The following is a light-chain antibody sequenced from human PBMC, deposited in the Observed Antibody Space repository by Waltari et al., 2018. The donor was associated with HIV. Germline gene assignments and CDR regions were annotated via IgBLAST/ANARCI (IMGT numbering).Light chain of an antibody. CDR2: DVN. CDR1: SRYVYTF. V-gene: IGLV2-11*01. CDR3: CSHAGNFIFV. J-gene: IGLJ1*01. Sequence: QSALTQPHSVSGSPGQSLTLSCTGTSRYVYTFFSWYQQHPGTAPKVIIYDVNKRPSGVPDRFSGSKSGNTASLTISGLQAEDEADYHCCSHAGNFIFVFGTGTKVTVL.